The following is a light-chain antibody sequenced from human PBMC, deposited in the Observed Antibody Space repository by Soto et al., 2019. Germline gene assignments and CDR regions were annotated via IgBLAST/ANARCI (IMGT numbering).Light chain of an antibody. CDR2: SNN. V-gene: IGLV1-47*02. CDR1: SSNIGTHS. Sequence: QSVLTQPPAVSGTPGQRVTFFCSGSSSNIGTHSVHWYQHLPGTAPKVLISSNNERPSGVPDRFSGSKSGTSASLAISGLRSDDEADYYCAAWDDSLRGVVFGGGTKLTVL. J-gene: IGLJ2*01. CDR3: AAWDDSLRGVV.